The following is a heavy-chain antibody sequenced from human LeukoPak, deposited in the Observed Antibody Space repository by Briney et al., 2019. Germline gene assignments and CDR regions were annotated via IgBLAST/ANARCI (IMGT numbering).Heavy chain of an antibody. CDR3: ARDQYDTWSRRGNFDS. J-gene: IGHJ4*02. CDR2: IKLDGSEK. CDR1: GFTFGKYW. V-gene: IGHV3-7*03. D-gene: IGHD3-3*01. Sequence: GGSLRLSCVASGFTFGKYWMSWVRQAPGKGLEWVANIKLDGSEKNYVDSVKGRFTISRDNTKNSLYLQMNSLRVEDTAVFYCARDQYDTWSRRGNFDSWGRGTLVIVSS.